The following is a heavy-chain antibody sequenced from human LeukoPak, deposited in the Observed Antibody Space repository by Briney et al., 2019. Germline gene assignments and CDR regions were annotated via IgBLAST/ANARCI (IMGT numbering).Heavy chain of an antibody. D-gene: IGHD2-2*01. J-gene: IGHJ6*03. CDR2: IFHSGNT. Sequence: SENLSLTCSVSGGSIGSKNYYWGWIRQPPGKGLEWIGSIFHSGNTYYNPSLKGRVTISIDTSKNQFSLKLSSVTAADTAVYYCARERDRQLLSSGARPTNPNYYYYYMDVWGKGTTVTVSS. V-gene: IGHV4-39*07. CDR1: GGSIGSKNYY. CDR3: ARERDRQLLSSGARPTNPNYYYYYMDV.